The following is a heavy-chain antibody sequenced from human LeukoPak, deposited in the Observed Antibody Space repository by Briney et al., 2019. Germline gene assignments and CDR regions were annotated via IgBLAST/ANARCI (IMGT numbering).Heavy chain of an antibody. V-gene: IGHV3-69-1*01. J-gene: IGHJ4*02. CDR1: GFSFSDYS. Sequence: GGSLRLSCAASGFSFSDYSMNWVPQAPGKGLDWVSSISSSSYIYYADSVKGRFTISRDNAKNSLYLQMNSLRAEDTAVYYCARDNYDSSGYYPGQDYWGQGTLVTVSS. D-gene: IGHD3-22*01. CDR2: ISSSSYI. CDR3: ARDNYDSSGYYPGQDY.